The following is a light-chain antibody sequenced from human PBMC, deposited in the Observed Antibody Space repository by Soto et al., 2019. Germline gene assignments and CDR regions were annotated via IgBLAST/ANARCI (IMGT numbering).Light chain of an antibody. CDR3: SSYTSSSPYVV. Sequence: QSVLTQPASVSGSPGQSITISCTGTSSDVGGYNYVSWYQQHPGKAPKLMIYDASNRPSGVSNRFSGSKSGKTASLTISGLQAEDEADYYCSSYTSSSPYVVFGGGTKLTVL. J-gene: IGLJ2*01. CDR2: DAS. V-gene: IGLV2-14*01. CDR1: SSDVGGYNY.